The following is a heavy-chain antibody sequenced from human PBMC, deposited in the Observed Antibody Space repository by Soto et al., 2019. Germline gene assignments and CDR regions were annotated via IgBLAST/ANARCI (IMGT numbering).Heavy chain of an antibody. J-gene: IGHJ4*02. V-gene: IGHV1-18*01. CDR3: ARDTGDPSQYCSGGSCYYRLIDY. CDR2: ISAYNGNT. D-gene: IGHD2-15*01. Sequence: QVQLVQSGAEVKKPGASVKVSCKASGYTFTSYGISWVRQAPGQGLEWMGWISAYNGNTNYAQKLQGRVTMTTDTSTRTAYMELRSLRSDDTAVYYCARDTGDPSQYCSGGSCYYRLIDYWGQGTLVTVSS. CDR1: GYTFTSYG.